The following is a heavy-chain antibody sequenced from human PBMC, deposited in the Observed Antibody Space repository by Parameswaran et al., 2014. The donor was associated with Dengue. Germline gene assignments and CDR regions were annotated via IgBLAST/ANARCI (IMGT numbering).Heavy chain of an antibody. D-gene: IGHD2-21*02. V-gene: IGHV4-30-2*01. CDR3: ARLDCGGDCYPAD. Sequence: PGKGLEWIGYIYHSGSTYYNPSLKSRVTISVDRSKNQFSLKLSSVTAADTAVYYCARLDCGGDCYPADWGQGTLVTVSS. J-gene: IGHJ4*02. CDR2: IYHSGST.